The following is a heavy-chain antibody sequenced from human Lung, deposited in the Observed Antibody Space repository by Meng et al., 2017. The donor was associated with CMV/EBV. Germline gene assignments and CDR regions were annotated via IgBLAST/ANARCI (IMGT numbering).Heavy chain of an antibody. D-gene: IGHD1-1*01. CDR1: GFTFSNYG. V-gene: IGHV3-30*02. Sequence: SCEASGFTFSNYGMHWVRQAPGKGLEWVAYIRFDGTQTYYSDSVKGRFAIFRDNSKNTLYLQMHSLTTEDTAMFYCAKVAESTTSPYNYFGAWGQGTXVTGAS. CDR3: AKVAESTTSPYNYFGA. CDR2: IRFDGTQT. J-gene: IGHJ5*02.